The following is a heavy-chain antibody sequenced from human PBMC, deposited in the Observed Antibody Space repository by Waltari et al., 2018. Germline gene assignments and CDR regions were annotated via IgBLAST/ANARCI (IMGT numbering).Heavy chain of an antibody. CDR3: AREYSRICFHALDG. D-gene: IGHD6-13*01. Sequence: QVHVVESGGGVVQPGGSLRLSCAASGFTLGNYGMHWVRQAPGKGMEWVAVIQYDGSMKNYADAVKGRFTISRENSKNTLYLEMKSLRAEDTAVYYCAREYSRICFHALDGWGQGTAVTVSS. CDR2: IQYDGSMK. CDR1: GFTLGNYG. V-gene: IGHV3-33*05. J-gene: IGHJ6*02.